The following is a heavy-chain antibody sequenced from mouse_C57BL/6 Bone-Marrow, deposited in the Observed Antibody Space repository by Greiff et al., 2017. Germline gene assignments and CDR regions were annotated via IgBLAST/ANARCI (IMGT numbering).Heavy chain of an antibody. V-gene: IGHV14-4*01. Sequence: EVQLQQSGAELVRPGASVKLSCTASGFNIKDDYMHWVKQRPEQGLEWIGWIDPENGDTEYASKFQGKATITADTSSNTAYLQLSSLTSEDTAVYYCTTITTVKAWFAYWGQGTLVTVSA. J-gene: IGHJ3*01. CDR2: IDPENGDT. CDR1: GFNIKDDY. CDR3: TTITTVKAWFAY. D-gene: IGHD1-1*01.